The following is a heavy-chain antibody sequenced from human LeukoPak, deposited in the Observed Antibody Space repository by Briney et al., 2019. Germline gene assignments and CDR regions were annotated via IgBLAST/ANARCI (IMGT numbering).Heavy chain of an antibody. Sequence: GGSLRLSCAASGFTFSSYAMSWVRQAPGKGLEWVSAISGSGGSTYYADSVGGRFTISRDNSKNTLFLQMNSLRDEDTAVYYCAKDLYSNYGPADYWGQGNLVTVSS. J-gene: IGHJ4*02. CDR2: ISGSGGST. CDR1: GFTFSSYA. V-gene: IGHV3-23*01. D-gene: IGHD4-11*01. CDR3: AKDLYSNYGPADY.